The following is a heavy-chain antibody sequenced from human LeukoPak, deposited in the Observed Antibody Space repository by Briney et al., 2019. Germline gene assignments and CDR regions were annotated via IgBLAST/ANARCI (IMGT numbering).Heavy chain of an antibody. CDR3: ARERGYSYGFHAFDI. D-gene: IGHD5-18*01. J-gene: IGHJ3*02. Sequence: HPGGSLRLSCAASGFTFSSYAMHWVRQAPGKGLEWVAVISYDGSNKYYADSVKGRFTISRDNAKNSLRLQMNSLRAEDTAVYYCARERGYSYGFHAFDIWGQGTMVTVSS. V-gene: IGHV3-30*04. CDR1: GFTFSSYA. CDR2: ISYDGSNK.